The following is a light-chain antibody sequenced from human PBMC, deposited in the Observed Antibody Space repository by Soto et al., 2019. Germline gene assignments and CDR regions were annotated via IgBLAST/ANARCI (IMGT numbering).Light chain of an antibody. V-gene: IGKV1-5*01. CDR3: QQYNSYSPLT. Sequence: DIQMTQSPSTLSASVGDRVTITCRASQSISSWLAWYQQKPGKAPKLLICDASSLEGGVPSRFSGSGSGTEFTLTISSLQPDDFATYYCQQYNSYSPLTFGGGTKVDIK. CDR1: QSISSW. CDR2: DAS. J-gene: IGKJ4*01.